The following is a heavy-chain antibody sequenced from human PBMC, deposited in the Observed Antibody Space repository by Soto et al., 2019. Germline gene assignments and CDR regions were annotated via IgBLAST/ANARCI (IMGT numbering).Heavy chain of an antibody. CDR2: IYYSGST. Sequence: TSETLSLTCTVSGGSISSSSYYWGWIRQPPGKGLEWIGSIYYSGSTNYNPSLKSRVTISVDTSKNQFSLKLSSVTAADTAVYYCARAAQQLVGGYYYGMDVWGQGTTVTVSS. CDR1: GGSISSSSYY. J-gene: IGHJ6*02. CDR3: ARAAQQLVGGYYYGMDV. V-gene: IGHV4-39*07. D-gene: IGHD6-13*01.